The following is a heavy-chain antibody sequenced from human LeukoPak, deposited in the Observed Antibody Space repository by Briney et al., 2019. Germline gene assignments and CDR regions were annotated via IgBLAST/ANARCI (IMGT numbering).Heavy chain of an antibody. CDR3: AVSGSPLDAFDI. J-gene: IGHJ3*02. CDR2: IYYSVST. D-gene: IGHD1-26*01. CDR1: GGSISSSSYY. Sequence: SETLPLTCTVSGGSISSSSYYWGWIRQPPGKGLEWIGSIYYSVSTYYNPSLKSRVTISVDTSKNQFSLKLSSVTAADTAVYYCAVSGSPLDAFDIWGQGTMVTVSS. V-gene: IGHV4-39*01.